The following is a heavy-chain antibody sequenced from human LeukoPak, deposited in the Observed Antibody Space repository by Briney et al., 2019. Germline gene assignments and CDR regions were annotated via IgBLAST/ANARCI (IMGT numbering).Heavy chain of an antibody. D-gene: IGHD2-15*01. V-gene: IGHV4-34*01. CDR1: GGSFSDYY. CDR3: ARVGPANDAFDI. J-gene: IGHJ3*02. Sequence: SETLSLTCAVYGGSFSDYYWAWIRQPPGKGLEWIGEINHNGGINYNPSLKSRVTLSLDTSMNHVSLRLTSVTAADTGVYYCARVGPANDAFDIWGQGTMVTVSS. CDR2: INHNGGI.